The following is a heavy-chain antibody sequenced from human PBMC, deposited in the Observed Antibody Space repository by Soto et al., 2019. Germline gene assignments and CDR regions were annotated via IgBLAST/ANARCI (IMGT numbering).Heavy chain of an antibody. CDR1: GGTFGSYA. D-gene: IGHD2-2*01. CDR2: IIPIFGTA. V-gene: IGHV1-69*13. CDR3: ARGYQLAPPNNWFDP. Sequence: ASVKVSCKASGGTFGSYAISWVRQAPGQGLEWMGGIIPIFGTANYAQKFQGRVTITADESTSTAYMELSSLRSEDTAVYYCARGYQLAPPNNWFDPWGQGTLVTVSS. J-gene: IGHJ5*02.